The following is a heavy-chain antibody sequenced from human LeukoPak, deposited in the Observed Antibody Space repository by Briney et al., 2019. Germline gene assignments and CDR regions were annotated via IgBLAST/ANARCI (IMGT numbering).Heavy chain of an antibody. CDR3: ARDRAAACRLLFDY. Sequence: SDTLSLTCTVSGGSISSYYWSWIRQPPGKGLECIGYIYYSGSTNYNPSLKSRVTISVDTSKNQFSLKLSSVTAADTAVYYCARDRAAACRLLFDYWGQGTLVTVSS. V-gene: IGHV4-59*01. CDR1: GGSISSYY. CDR2: IYYSGST. D-gene: IGHD6-13*01. J-gene: IGHJ4*02.